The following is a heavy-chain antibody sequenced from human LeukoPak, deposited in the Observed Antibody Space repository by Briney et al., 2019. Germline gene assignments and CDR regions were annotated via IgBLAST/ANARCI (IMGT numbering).Heavy chain of an antibody. Sequence: ASVKVSCKASGYTFTSYGISWVRQAPGQGLEWMGWISAYNGNTNYAQKLQGRVTMTRDTSTSTVYMELCSLRSEDTAVYYCARVFSDYGDAEGYWGQGALVTVSS. CDR2: ISAYNGNT. CDR3: ARVFSDYGDAEGY. J-gene: IGHJ4*02. CDR1: GYTFTSYG. D-gene: IGHD4-17*01. V-gene: IGHV1-18*01.